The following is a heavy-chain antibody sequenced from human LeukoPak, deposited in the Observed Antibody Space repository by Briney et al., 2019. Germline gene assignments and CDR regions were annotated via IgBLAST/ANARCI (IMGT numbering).Heavy chain of an antibody. CDR3: ARTRMVGGAPRFGGPLDY. J-gene: IGHJ4*02. V-gene: IGHV4-34*01. Sequence: PSETLYLTCAVYGGSFSGYYWSWIRQPPGKGLEWIGEINHSGSTNYNPSLKSRVTISVDTTKNQFSLKLSSVTAADTAVYYCARTRMVGGAPRFGGPLDYWGQGTLVTVSS. CDR1: GGSFSGYY. CDR2: INHSGST. D-gene: IGHD3-10*01.